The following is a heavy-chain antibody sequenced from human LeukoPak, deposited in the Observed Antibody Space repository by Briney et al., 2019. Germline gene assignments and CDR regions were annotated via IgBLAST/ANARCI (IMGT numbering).Heavy chain of an antibody. CDR2: ISSSGRNI. V-gene: IGHV3-48*03. D-gene: IGHD5-18*01. CDR3: ARDLVQLWSKDY. CDR1: GFTFSNYE. J-gene: IGHJ4*02. Sequence: GGSLRLSCAASGFTFSNYEFNWVRQAPGKGLEWVSYISSSGRNIYYADSVKGRFTISRDNAKKPLYLQMNSLRAEDTAVYYCARDLVQLWSKDYWGQGTLVTVSS.